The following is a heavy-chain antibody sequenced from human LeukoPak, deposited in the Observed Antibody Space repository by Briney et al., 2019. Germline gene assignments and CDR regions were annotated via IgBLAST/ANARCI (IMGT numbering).Heavy chain of an antibody. CDR3: AKSIARTYCSSTSCLFSGMDV. J-gene: IGHJ6*02. CDR1: GLTFYTYA. CDR2: ISGRDGRT. D-gene: IGHD2-2*01. Sequence: GGSLRLSCSVSGLTFYTYAMSWVRQAPGKGLEWVSAISGRDGRTYYTDSVKGRFTISRDNSKNTLYLQMNSLRAEDTAVYYCAKSIARTYCSSTSCLFSGMDVWGQGTTVTVSS. V-gene: IGHV3-23*01.